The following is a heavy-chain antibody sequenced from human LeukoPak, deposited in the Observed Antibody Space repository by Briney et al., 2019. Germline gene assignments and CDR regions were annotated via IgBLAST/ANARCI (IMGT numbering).Heavy chain of an antibody. V-gene: IGHV1-3*01. D-gene: IGHD3-22*01. CDR2: IDGGSGNT. Sequence: ASVKVSCKASGYTFTDYTMHWLRQAPGQRLDWMGWIDGGSGNTKYSPEFQGRVTITRDTSASTAYMELSSLRSEDTAVYYCANPRYDSSGYYYVDWGQGTLVTVSS. CDR1: GYTFTDYT. J-gene: IGHJ4*02. CDR3: ANPRYDSSGYYYVD.